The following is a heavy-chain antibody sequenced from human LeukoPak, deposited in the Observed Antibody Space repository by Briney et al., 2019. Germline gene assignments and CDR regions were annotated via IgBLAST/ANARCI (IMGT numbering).Heavy chain of an antibody. CDR2: ISAYNGNT. Sequence: ASVKVSCKASGYTFTSYGISWVRQAPGQGLEWMGWISAYNGNTNYAQKLQGRVTMTTDTSTSTAYMELRSLRSDDTAVYYCARDPSRFDWLPRAYFDYWGQGILVTVSS. J-gene: IGHJ4*02. CDR3: ARDPSRFDWLPRAYFDY. CDR1: GYTFTSYG. D-gene: IGHD3-9*01. V-gene: IGHV1-18*01.